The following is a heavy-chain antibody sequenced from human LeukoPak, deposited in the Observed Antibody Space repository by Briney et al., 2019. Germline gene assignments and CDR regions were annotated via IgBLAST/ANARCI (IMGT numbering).Heavy chain of an antibody. Sequence: PSETLSLTCAVSGYSISSGYYWGWIRQPPGKGLEWIGSTYHSGSTYYNPSLKSRVTISVDTSKNQFSLKLSSVTAADTAVYYCARQGYCSSTSCYIGWFDPWGQGTLVTVSS. CDR2: TYHSGST. CDR3: ARQGYCSSTSCYIGWFDP. CDR1: GYSISSGYY. D-gene: IGHD2-2*02. V-gene: IGHV4-38-2*01. J-gene: IGHJ5*02.